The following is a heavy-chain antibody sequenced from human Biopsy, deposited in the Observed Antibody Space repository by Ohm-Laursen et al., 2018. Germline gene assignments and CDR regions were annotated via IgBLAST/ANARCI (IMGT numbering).Heavy chain of an antibody. CDR1: GGTFINYA. CDR2: IIPMFGTA. J-gene: IGHJ4*02. D-gene: IGHD1-26*01. Sequence: GSSESASCKASGGTFINYAISWVRQAPGQGLEWMGGIIPMFGTANYAQMFQGRVTISADESTSTSYMELSSITTEDTAIYYCARGPHSESHSCFDYWGRGTLVTVSS. CDR3: ARGPHSESHSCFDY. V-gene: IGHV1-69*01.